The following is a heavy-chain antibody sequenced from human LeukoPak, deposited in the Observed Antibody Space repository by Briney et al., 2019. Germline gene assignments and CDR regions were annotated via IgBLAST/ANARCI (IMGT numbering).Heavy chain of an antibody. Sequence: PSETLSLTCSVSGASFSSNYWSWIRQPAGKGLEWIGRIYPSGTTHYNPSLKSRVTMSVDTTKNQFSLKLTSVTAADTAVYYCADDYGDWGQGTVVTVSS. CDR3: ADDYGD. V-gene: IGHV4-4*07. CDR2: IYPSGTT. J-gene: IGHJ4*02. D-gene: IGHD4-17*01. CDR1: GASFSSNY.